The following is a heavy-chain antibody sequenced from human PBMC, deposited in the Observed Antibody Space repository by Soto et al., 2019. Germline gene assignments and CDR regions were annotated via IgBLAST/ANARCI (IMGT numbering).Heavy chain of an antibody. CDR3: ARGVTATSAFQH. CDR1: GGTLSSYA. Sequence: QVQLVQSGAEVKKPGSSVKVSCKASGGTLSSYAISWVRQAPGQGLEWMGGIIPIFGTANYAQKFKVRVTITGDEAKSTAYMELSSLRSEYTAVYYCARGVTATSAFQHWGQGTLVTVSS. D-gene: IGHD2-21*02. CDR2: IIPIFGTA. J-gene: IGHJ1*01. V-gene: IGHV1-69*01.